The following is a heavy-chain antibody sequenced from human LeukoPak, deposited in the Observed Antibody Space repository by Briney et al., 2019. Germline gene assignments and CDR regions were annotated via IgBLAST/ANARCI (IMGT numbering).Heavy chain of an antibody. CDR2: IYPGDSDT. V-gene: IGHV5-51*01. J-gene: IGHJ5*02. CDR3: ARREGHCSSTGCYTNWFDP. D-gene: IGHD2-2*02. Sequence: GESLKISCKGSGYSFTSYWIGWVRQMPGKGLEWMGIIYPGDSDTRYSPSFQGQVTISADKSISTAYLQWSSLKASDTAMYYCARREGHCSSTGCYTNWFDPWGQGTLVTVSS. CDR1: GYSFTSYW.